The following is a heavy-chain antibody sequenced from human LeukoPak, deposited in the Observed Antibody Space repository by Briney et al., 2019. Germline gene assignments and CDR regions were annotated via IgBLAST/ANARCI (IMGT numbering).Heavy chain of an antibody. CDR3: ARDPRSGWLDYCYYGMDV. Sequence: ASVKVSCKASGYTFISYGISWVRQAPGQGLEWMGWISAYNGNTNYAQKLQGRVTMTTDTSTSTAYMELRSLRSDDTAVYYCARDPRSGWLDYCYYGMDVWGQGTTVTVSS. D-gene: IGHD6-19*01. CDR1: GYTFISYG. CDR2: ISAYNGNT. J-gene: IGHJ6*02. V-gene: IGHV1-18*01.